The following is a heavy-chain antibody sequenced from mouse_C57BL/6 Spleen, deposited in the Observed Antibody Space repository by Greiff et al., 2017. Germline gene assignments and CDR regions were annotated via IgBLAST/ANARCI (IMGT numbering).Heavy chain of an antibody. CDR1: GFTFTDYY. CDR2: IRNKANGYKK. Sequence: EVMLVESGGGLVQPGGSLSLSCAASGFTFTDYYMSWVRQPPGKALEWLGFIRNKANGYKKEDSATVKGRFTISRDNSQSILYLQMNALRAEDSATYYCACSDGCYVGFAYWGQGTLVTVSA. V-gene: IGHV7-3*01. J-gene: IGHJ3*01. CDR3: ACSDGCYVGFAY. D-gene: IGHD2-3*01.